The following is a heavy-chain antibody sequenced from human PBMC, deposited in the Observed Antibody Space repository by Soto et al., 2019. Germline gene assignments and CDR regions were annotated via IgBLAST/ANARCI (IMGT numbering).Heavy chain of an antibody. CDR1: GFTFSSYW. V-gene: IGHV3-7*01. Sequence: EVQLVESGGGLVQPGGSLRLSCAASGFTFSSYWMSWVRQAPGKGLEWVANIKQDGSEKYYVDSVKGRFTISRDNAKNSLYLQMNSLRAADTAVYYCARDRNDQYQLLSYGMDVWGQGTTVTVSS. CDR3: ARDRNDQYQLLSYGMDV. J-gene: IGHJ6*02. CDR2: IKQDGSEK. D-gene: IGHD2-2*01.